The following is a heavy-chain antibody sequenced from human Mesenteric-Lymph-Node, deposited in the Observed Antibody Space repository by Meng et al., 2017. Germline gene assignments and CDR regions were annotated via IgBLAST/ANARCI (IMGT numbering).Heavy chain of an antibody. CDR2: MNAGNSNT. Sequence: GHLGRPGAEVKTPVATVKVSCKASDYSFSSYAMHMDSQARGHRLEWMGWMNAGNSNTNYTQYFQGRVTITGDTSASTAYMELSSLRSENTAVYYCAKVYSGSYPPYFDYWGQGTLVTVSS. CDR3: AKVYSGSYPPYFDY. CDR1: DYSFSSYA. J-gene: IGHJ4*02. D-gene: IGHD1-26*01. V-gene: IGHV1-3*01.